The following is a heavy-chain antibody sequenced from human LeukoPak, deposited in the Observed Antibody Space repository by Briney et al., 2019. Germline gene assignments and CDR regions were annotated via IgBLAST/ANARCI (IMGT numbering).Heavy chain of an antibody. D-gene: IGHD1-14*01. CDR3: AREHNGLFDY. J-gene: IGHJ4*02. V-gene: IGHV4-31*03. CDR2: IYYSGST. Sequence: SQTLSLTCTVSGGSISSGGYYWSWIRQHPGKGLEWIGYIYYSGSTYYNPSLKSRVTISVDTSKNQFSLKLSSVTAADTAVYYCAREHNGLFDYWGQGTLVTVSS. CDR1: GGSISSGGYY.